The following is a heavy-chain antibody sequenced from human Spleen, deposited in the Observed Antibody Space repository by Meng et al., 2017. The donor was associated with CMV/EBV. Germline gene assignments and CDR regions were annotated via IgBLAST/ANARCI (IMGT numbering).Heavy chain of an antibody. CDR1: GFTFSNYW. CDR3: AKETIYGSGSYWDFDP. V-gene: IGHV3-7*03. D-gene: IGHD3-10*01. J-gene: IGHJ5*02. CDR2: IKQDGSEK. Sequence: GGSLRLSCAGSGFTFSNYWMSWVRQAPGKGLEWLANIKQDGSEKYYVDSVKGRFTISRDNSKNTVYLQMNSLRAEDTAVYYCAKETIYGSGSYWDFDPWGQGTLVTVSS.